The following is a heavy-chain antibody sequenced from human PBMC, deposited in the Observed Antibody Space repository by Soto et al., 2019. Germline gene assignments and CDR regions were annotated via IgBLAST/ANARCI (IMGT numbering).Heavy chain of an antibody. J-gene: IGHJ4*02. Sequence: GSLRLSCAASGFTFSSYGMHWVRQAPGKGLEWVAVIWYDGSNKYYADSVKGRFTISRDNSKNTLYLQMNSLRAEDTAVYYCGTTYGSGSYYNNAFDYWGQGTLVTVSS. V-gene: IGHV3-33*01. CDR2: IWYDGSNK. CDR3: GTTYGSGSYYNNAFDY. D-gene: IGHD3-10*01. CDR1: GFTFSSYG.